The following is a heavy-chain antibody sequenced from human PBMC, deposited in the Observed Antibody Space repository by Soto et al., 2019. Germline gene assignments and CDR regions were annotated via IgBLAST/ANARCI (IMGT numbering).Heavy chain of an antibody. J-gene: IGHJ6*02. D-gene: IGHD2-21*02. CDR1: GFTFSMYS. CDR2: IPQDGVDG. CDR3: ARDHLILPAHDFFYGSDV. V-gene: IGHV3-7*03. Sequence: GGSLRLSCEVSGFTFSMYSMSWVRQSPGKGLEWVAKIPQDGVDGHYADSVKGRFTISRDNGKNSLYLQLNNLRAEDTAVYYCARDHLILPAHDFFYGSDVWGRGATVTVS.